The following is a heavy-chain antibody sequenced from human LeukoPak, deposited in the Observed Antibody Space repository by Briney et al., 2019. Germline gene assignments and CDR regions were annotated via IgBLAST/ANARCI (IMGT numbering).Heavy chain of an antibody. D-gene: IGHD3-22*01. V-gene: IGHV4-61*02. Sequence: ASETLSLTCTVSGDSISSGDYYWSWIRQPAGKGLEWIGRISSSGSTNYNPSLKSRVTISVDTSKNQFSLKLSSVTAADMAVYFCARGPYSYDSSGAFDIWGQGTMVTVSS. CDR2: ISSSGST. J-gene: IGHJ3*02. CDR3: ARGPYSYDSSGAFDI. CDR1: GDSISSGDYY.